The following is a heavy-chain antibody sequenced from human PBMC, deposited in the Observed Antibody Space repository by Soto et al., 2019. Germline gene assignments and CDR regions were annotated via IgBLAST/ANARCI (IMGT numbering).Heavy chain of an antibody. V-gene: IGHV3-30-3*01. J-gene: IGHJ6*02. CDR1: GFTFSSYA. Sequence: GSLRLSCAASGFTFSSYAMHWVRQAPGKGLEWVAVISYDGSNKYYADSVKGRFTISRDNSKNTLYLQMNSLRAEDTAVYYCARDLNPLGTNVDTQDYYYYGMDVWGQGTTVTVSS. CDR2: ISYDGSNK. D-gene: IGHD5-18*01. CDR3: ARDLNPLGTNVDTQDYYYYGMDV.